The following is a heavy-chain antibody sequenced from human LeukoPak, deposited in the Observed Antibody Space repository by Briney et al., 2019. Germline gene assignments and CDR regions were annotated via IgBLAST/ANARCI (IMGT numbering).Heavy chain of an antibody. CDR1: GGTFGSYA. D-gene: IGHD3-22*01. CDR3: ARVGGTFYYDSSGYYREAFDI. V-gene: IGHV1-69*05. J-gene: IGHJ3*02. CDR2: IIPIFGTA. Sequence: ASVKVSCKASGGTFGSYAISWVRQAPGQGLEWMGGIIPIFGTANYAQKFQGRVTITTDESTSTAYMELSSLRSEDTAVYYCARVGGTFYYDSSGYYREAFDIWGQGTMVTVSS.